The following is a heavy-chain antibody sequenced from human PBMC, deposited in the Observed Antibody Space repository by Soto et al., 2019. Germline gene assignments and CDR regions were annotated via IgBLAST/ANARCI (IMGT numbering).Heavy chain of an antibody. V-gene: IGHV1-69*12. CDR3: ARAQEVEVVVVTAGVFDY. CDR1: GGTFSSYA. CDR2: IIPIFGTA. Sequence: QVQLVQSGAEVKKPGSSVKVSCKASGGTFSSYAISWVRQAPGQGLEWMGGIIPIFGTANYAQKFQGRVTITADESTRTAYMELSSLRSEDTAVYYCARAQEVEVVVVTAGVFDYWGQGTLVTVSS. D-gene: IGHD2-21*02. J-gene: IGHJ4*02.